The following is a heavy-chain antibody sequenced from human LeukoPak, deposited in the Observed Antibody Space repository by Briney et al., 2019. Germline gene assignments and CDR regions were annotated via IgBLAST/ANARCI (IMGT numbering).Heavy chain of an antibody. D-gene: IGHD2-2*01. V-gene: IGHV3-11*06. CDR2: ISSSSSYT. Sequence: GGSLRLSCAASGFTFSDYYMSWIRQAPGKGLEWVSYISSSSSYTNYADSVKGRFTISRDNAKNSLYLQMNSLRAEDTAVYYCARGDCSSTSCYGYYYYYGMDVWGQGATVTVSS. CDR1: GFTFSDYY. CDR3: ARGDCSSTSCYGYYYYYGMDV. J-gene: IGHJ6*02.